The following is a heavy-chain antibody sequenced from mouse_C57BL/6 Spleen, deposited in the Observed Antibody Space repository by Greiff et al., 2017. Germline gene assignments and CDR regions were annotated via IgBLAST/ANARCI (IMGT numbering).Heavy chain of an antibody. Sequence: QVQLQQPGAELVKPGASVKLSCKASGYTFTSYWMQWVKQRPGQGLEWIGEIDPSDSYTNYNQKFKGKATLTVDTSSSTAYMQRSSLTSEDSAVYYCAYGSSWFAYWGQGTLVTVSA. D-gene: IGHD1-1*01. CDR2: IDPSDSYT. CDR3: AYGSSWFAY. J-gene: IGHJ3*01. V-gene: IGHV1-50*01. CDR1: GYTFTSYW.